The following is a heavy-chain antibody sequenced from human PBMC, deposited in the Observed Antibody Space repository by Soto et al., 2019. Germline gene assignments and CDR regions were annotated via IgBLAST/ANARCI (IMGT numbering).Heavy chain of an antibody. Sequence: SETLSLTCTVSGGSISRYYWSWIRQPPGKGLKRIGYIYYSGSTNYNPSLKSRVTISVDTSKNQFSLKLSSVTAADTAVYYCARAEGWLRFDLGLHYYYGMDVWGQGTTVTVSS. V-gene: IGHV4-59*01. CDR2: IYYSGST. D-gene: IGHD5-12*01. CDR3: ARAEGWLRFDLGLHYYYGMDV. CDR1: GGSISRYY. J-gene: IGHJ6*02.